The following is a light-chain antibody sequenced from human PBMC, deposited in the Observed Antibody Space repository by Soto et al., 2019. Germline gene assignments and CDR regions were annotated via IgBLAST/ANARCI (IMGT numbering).Light chain of an antibody. V-gene: IGKV1-39*01. CDR1: QSISSY. Sequence: DIQMTQSPSSLSESVGDRVTITCRASQSISSYLNWYQQKPGKAPKLLIYAASSLQSGVPSRFSGSGSGTDFTLTISSLQPEDFETYYCQQSYSTPWTFGQGTKVEIK. CDR3: QQSYSTPWT. CDR2: AAS. J-gene: IGKJ1*01.